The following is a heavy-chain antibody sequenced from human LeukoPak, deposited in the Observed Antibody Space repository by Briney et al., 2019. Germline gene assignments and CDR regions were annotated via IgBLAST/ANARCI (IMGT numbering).Heavy chain of an antibody. V-gene: IGHV3-23*01. CDR2: IGGGGGST. CDR1: AFTFSSDA. D-gene: IGHD6-19*01. J-gene: IGHJ6*02. Sequence: LAGGSLRLSYAAYAFTFSSDAMSWARQEPGNGLEWVSAIGGGGGSTYYADSVKGRIASSRDNFKITLYLQMNSLRAEDTAVYYCAKWSRSYSSGWYYDYGMDVWCQGTTVTVSS. CDR3: AKWSRSYSSGWYYDYGMDV.